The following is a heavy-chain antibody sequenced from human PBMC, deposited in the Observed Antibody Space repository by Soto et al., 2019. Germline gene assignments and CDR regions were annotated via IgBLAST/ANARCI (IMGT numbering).Heavy chain of an antibody. V-gene: IGHV3-49*03. CDR2: IRSKAYGGTT. CDR1: GFTFGDYA. CDR3: TRWGGLGYCSSTSCYDTIFDY. D-gene: IGHD2-2*01. J-gene: IGHJ4*02. Sequence: GGSLRLSCTASGFTFGDYAMSWFRQAPGKGLEWVGFIRSKAYGGTTEYAASVKGRFTISRDDSKSIAYLQMNSLKTEDTAVYYCTRWGGLGYCSSTSCYDTIFDYWGQGTLVTVSS.